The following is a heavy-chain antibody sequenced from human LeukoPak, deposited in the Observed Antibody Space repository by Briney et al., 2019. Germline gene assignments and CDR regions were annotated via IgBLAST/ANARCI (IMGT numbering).Heavy chain of an antibody. V-gene: IGHV1-46*01. CDR3: ARYYGSGSSSWFDP. CDR1: GYTFTSYY. D-gene: IGHD3-10*01. CDR2: INPSGGST. J-gene: IGHJ5*02. Sequence: ASGKVSCTASGYTFTSYYMHWVRQAPGQGLEWMGIINPSGGSTSYAQKFQGRVTMTRGTSTSTVYMEVSSLRSEDTAVYYCARYYGSGSSSWFDPWGQGTLVTVSS.